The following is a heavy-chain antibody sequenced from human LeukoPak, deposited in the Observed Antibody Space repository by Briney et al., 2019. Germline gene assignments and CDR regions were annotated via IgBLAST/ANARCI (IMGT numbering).Heavy chain of an antibody. V-gene: IGHV4-34*01. D-gene: IGHD3-3*01. CDR3: ARGVGTYYDFWSGYYRAVRWFDP. CDR2: INHSGST. J-gene: IGHJ5*02. Sequence: PSETLSLTCAVYGGSFSGYYWSWIRQPPGKGLEWIGEINHSGSTNYNPSLKSRVTISVDTSKNQFSLKLSSVTAADTAVYYCARGVGTYYDFWSGYYRAVRWFDPWGQGTLVTVSS. CDR1: GGSFSGYY.